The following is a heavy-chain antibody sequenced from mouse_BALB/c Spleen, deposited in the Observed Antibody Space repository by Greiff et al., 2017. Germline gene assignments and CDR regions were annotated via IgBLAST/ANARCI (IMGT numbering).Heavy chain of an antibody. Sequence: ESGPGLVKPSQSLSLTCTVTGYSITSDYAWNWIRQFPGNKLEWMGYISYSGSTSYNPSLKSRISITRDTSKNQFFLQLNSVTTEDTATYYCASRIYDGYYVAYWGQGTLVTVSA. V-gene: IGHV3-2*02. CDR2: ISYSGST. CDR3: ASRIYDGYYVAY. D-gene: IGHD2-3*01. J-gene: IGHJ3*01. CDR1: GYSITSDYA.